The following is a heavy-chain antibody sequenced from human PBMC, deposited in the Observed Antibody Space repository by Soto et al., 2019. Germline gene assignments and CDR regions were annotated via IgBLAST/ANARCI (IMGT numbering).Heavy chain of an antibody. V-gene: IGHV3-23*01. J-gene: IGHJ6*03. CDR1: GFTFSDYA. Sequence: GGSLRLSCAVSGFTFSDYAMSWVRQAPGKGLEWVSGISGSGASTDYADSVKGRFTISRDNSKSTLYLQMHSLRAEDTGLYYCAKRTGEWLASYYFHYYIDVWGKGTTVTVSS. CDR2: ISGSGAST. CDR3: AKRTGEWLASYYFHYYIDV. D-gene: IGHD3-3*01.